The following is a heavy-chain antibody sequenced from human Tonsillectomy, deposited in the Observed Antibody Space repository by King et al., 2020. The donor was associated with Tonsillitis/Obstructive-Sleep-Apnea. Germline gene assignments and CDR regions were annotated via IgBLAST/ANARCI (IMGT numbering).Heavy chain of an antibody. CDR3: ARETCSTTSCYDAEGEHFQH. CDR1: GFTFSSHG. D-gene: IGHD2-2*01. J-gene: IGHJ1*01. CDR2: IWYDGSNK. V-gene: IGHV3-33*01. Sequence: VQLVESGGGVVQPGRSLRLSCAASGFTFSSHGMHWVRQAPGKGLERVAAIWYDGSNKYYADSVKGRFTISRDNSKNTLYLQVNSLRAEDTAVYYCARETCSTTSCYDAEGEHFQHWGQGTLVTVSS.